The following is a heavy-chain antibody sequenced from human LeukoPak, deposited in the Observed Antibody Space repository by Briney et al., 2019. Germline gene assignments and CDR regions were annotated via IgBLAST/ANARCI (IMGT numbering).Heavy chain of an antibody. J-gene: IGHJ5*02. Sequence: SVKVSCKASGGTFSSYAISWVRQAPGQGLEWMGGIIPIFGTANYAQKFQGRVTITADESTSTAYMELSSLRSEDTAVYYCARETYYDFWSGYPSLLDAPSWGQGTLVTVSS. CDR3: ARETYYDFWSGYPSLLDAPS. D-gene: IGHD3-3*01. CDR2: IIPIFGTA. CDR1: GGTFSSYA. V-gene: IGHV1-69*01.